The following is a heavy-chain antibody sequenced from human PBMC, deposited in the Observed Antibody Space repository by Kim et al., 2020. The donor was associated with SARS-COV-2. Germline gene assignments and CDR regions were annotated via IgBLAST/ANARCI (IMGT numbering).Heavy chain of an antibody. Sequence: ASVKVSCKPSGYTFTDYYIHWVRQAPGQGLEYMGRINPNSGGINYVQKFHGRVTMSRDTSISTAYMDLSRLTSDDTAMYYCARAATAKGWLLWSKWFDPGSRGPLVTVS. CDR1: GYTFTDYY. CDR3: ARAATAKGWLLWSKWFDP. CDR2: INPNSGGI. J-gene: IGHJ5*02. D-gene: IGHD3-3*01. V-gene: IGHV1-2*06.